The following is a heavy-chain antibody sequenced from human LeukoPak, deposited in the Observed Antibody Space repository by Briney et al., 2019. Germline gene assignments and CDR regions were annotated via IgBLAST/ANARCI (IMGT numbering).Heavy chain of an antibody. Sequence: GGSLRLSCAASGFTFSYYAMAWVRQAPGKGLEWVSVISNRGDTTYYADSVKGRFTISRDNSKNTLFLQTNSLRAEDTAIYFCVKDRRRTDGWYAFDYWGPGTLVNVSS. V-gene: IGHV3-23*01. D-gene: IGHD6-19*01. CDR1: GFTFSYYA. J-gene: IGHJ4*02. CDR2: ISNRGDTT. CDR3: VKDRRRTDGWYAFDY.